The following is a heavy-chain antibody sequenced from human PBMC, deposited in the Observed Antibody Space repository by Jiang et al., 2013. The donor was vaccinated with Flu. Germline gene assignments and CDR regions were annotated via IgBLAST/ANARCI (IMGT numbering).Heavy chain of an antibody. V-gene: IGHV4-39*01. Sequence: GPGLVKPSETLSLTCTVSGGSISSSSYYWGWIRQPPGKGLEWIGSIYYSGSTYYNPSLKSRVTISVDTSKNQFSLKLSSVTAADTAVYYCARSRRGYSYGYVDYWGQG. CDR3: ARSRRGYSYGYVDY. CDR2: IYYSGST. J-gene: IGHJ4*02. CDR1: GGSISSSSYY. D-gene: IGHD5-18*01.